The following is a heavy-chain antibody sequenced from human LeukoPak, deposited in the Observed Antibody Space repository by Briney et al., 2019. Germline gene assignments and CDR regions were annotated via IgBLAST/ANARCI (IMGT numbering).Heavy chain of an antibody. Sequence: GGSLRLSCAASGFTFSSYAMEWVSQAPGKGLEWVSSITGASDYIYYADSVKGRFTISRDNSKNTLFLQMNSLRVEDSAVYYCATDREGDPSAYYLVGGQGTLITVSS. J-gene: IGHJ4*02. CDR1: GFTFSSYA. V-gene: IGHV3-23*01. CDR3: ATDREGDPSAYYLV. D-gene: IGHD3-22*01. CDR2: ITGASDYI.